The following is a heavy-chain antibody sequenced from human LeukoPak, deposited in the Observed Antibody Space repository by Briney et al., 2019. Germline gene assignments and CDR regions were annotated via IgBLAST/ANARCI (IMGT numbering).Heavy chain of an antibody. J-gene: IGHJ3*02. D-gene: IGHD3-10*01. CDR3: AREGGSGSYQRGTFDI. Sequence: NFQGRVTITRDTSATTAYLELSSLRSEDTAVYYCAREGGSGSYQRGTFDIWGQGTMVTVSS. V-gene: IGHV1-3*01.